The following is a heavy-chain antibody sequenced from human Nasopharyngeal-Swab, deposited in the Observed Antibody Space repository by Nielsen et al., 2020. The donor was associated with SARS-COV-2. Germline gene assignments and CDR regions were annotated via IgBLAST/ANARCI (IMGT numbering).Heavy chain of an antibody. J-gene: IGHJ6*03. CDR3: ARAYYDILTGYYSYYYYYMDV. CDR1: GYTFTSYY. V-gene: IGHV1-46*01. Sequence: ASVTVSCKASGYTFTSYYMHWVRQAPAQGLEWMGIINPSGGSTSYAQKFQGRVTMTRDTSTSTVYMELSSLRSEDTAVYYCARAYYDILTGYYSYYYYYMDVWGKGTTVTVSS. D-gene: IGHD3-9*01. CDR2: INPSGGST.